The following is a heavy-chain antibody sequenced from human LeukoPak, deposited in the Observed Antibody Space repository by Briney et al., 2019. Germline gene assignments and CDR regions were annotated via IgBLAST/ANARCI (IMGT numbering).Heavy chain of an antibody. CDR3: AKDQGGYSGYDHGKYYYYGMDV. CDR1: GLTVSSNY. Sequence: GGSLRLSCAASGLTVSSNYMNWVRQAPGKGLEWVSVIYSGGSTYYADSVKGRFTISRDNSKNTLYLQMNSLRAEDTAVYYCAKDQGGYSGYDHGKYYYYGMDVWGQGTTVTVSS. D-gene: IGHD5-12*01. J-gene: IGHJ6*02. V-gene: IGHV3-53*01. CDR2: IYSGGST.